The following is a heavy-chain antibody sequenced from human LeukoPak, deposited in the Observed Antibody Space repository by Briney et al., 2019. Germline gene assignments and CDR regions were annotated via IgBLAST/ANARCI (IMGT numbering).Heavy chain of an antibody. CDR3: KVVVVPAAIGYYYYYMDV. Sequence: GSLRLSCAASGFTFSNAWMSWVRQAPGKGLEWVGRIKSKTDGGTTDYAAPVKGRFTISRDDSKNTLYLQMNSLKTEDTAVYYCKVVVVPAAIGYYYYYMDVWGKGTTVTVSS. CDR1: GFTFSNAW. J-gene: IGHJ6*03. D-gene: IGHD2-2*01. V-gene: IGHV3-15*01. CDR2: IKSKTDGGTT.